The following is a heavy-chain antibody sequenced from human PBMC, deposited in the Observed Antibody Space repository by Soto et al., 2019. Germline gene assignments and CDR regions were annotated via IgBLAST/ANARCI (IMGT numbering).Heavy chain of an antibody. CDR1: GFTFSSYW. CDR2: IKQDGSEK. CDR3: ARGLTRWWFDP. D-gene: IGHD1-20*01. J-gene: IGHJ5*02. V-gene: IGHV3-7*01. Sequence: LRVSCAASGFTFSSYWMIWVRQAPGKGLEWVANIKQDGSEKYYVDSVKGRFTISRDNAKNSLYLQMNSLRAEDTAVYYCARGLTRWWFDPWGQGTLVTVSS.